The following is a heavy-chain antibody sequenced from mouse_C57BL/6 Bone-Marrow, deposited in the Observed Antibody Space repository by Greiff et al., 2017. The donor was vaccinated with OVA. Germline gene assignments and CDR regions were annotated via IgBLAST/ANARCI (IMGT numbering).Heavy chain of an antibody. Sequence: EVMLVESGGGLVKPGGSLKLSCAASGFTFSSYAMSWVRQTPEKRLEWVATISDGGSYTYSPDHVKGRFTISRDNAKNNRYLQMSHLKSEDTAMYYCARENYYGSDVDYWGQGTTLTVSS. V-gene: IGHV5-4*01. D-gene: IGHD1-1*01. CDR2: ISDGGSYT. CDR1: GFTFSSYA. J-gene: IGHJ2*01. CDR3: ARENYYGSDVDY.